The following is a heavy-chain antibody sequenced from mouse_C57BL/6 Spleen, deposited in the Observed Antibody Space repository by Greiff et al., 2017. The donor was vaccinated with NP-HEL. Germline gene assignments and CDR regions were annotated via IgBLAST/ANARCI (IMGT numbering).Heavy chain of an antibody. J-gene: IGHJ1*03. CDR3: ARHDYYGSSPYWYFDF. CDR1: GFTFSSYG. D-gene: IGHD1-1*01. Sequence: EVKLMESGGDLVKPGGSLKLSCAASGFTFSSYGMSWVRQTPDKRLEWVATISSGGSYTYYPDSVKGRFTISRDNAKNTLYLQMSSLKSEDTAMYYCARHDYYGSSPYWYFDFWGTGTTVTVSS. V-gene: IGHV5-6*01. CDR2: ISSGGSYT.